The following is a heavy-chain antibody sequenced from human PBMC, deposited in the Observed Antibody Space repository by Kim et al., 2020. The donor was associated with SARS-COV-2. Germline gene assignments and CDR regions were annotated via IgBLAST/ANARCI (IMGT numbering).Heavy chain of an antibody. CDR3: ARDGITGTTYFDY. V-gene: IGHV4-39*07. D-gene: IGHD1-7*01. Sequence: SETLSLTCTVSGGSISSSSYYWGWIRQPPGKGLEWIGSIYYSGSTYYNPSLKSRVTISVDTSKNQFSLKLSSVTAADTAVYYCARDGITGTTYFDYWGQGTLVTVSS. CDR1: GGSISSSSYY. J-gene: IGHJ4*02. CDR2: IYYSGST.